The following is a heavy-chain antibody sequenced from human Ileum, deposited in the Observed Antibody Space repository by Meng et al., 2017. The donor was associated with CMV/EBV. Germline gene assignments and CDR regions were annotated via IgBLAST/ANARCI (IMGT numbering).Heavy chain of an antibody. V-gene: IGHV3-23*01. J-gene: IGHJ6*02. D-gene: IGHD4-11*01. CDR2: ISGSGSST. CDR1: GFIFSGPY. Sequence: GESLKISCAGSGFIFSGPYIDWVRQAPGEGLEWVSAISGSGSSTYYADSVKGRFTISRDNSDSTLFLQMNSLRPGDAAVYYCAKTRYDTVNTAYDYGLDDWGQGTTVTVSS. CDR3: AKTRYDTVNTAYDYGLDD.